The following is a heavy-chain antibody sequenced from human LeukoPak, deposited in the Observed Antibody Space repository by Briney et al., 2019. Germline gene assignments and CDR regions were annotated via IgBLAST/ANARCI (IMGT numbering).Heavy chain of an antibody. CDR3: VRRAGAYSHPYDY. Sequence: GGSLRLSCAASGFTFSSYGMSWVRQAPGKGLEWVSAISGSGGSTHYSDSVKGRFTISRDNSKNTLYLQMNSLRAEDTAVYYCVRRAGAYSHPYDYWGQGTLVTVSS. V-gene: IGHV3-23*01. J-gene: IGHJ4*02. CDR1: GFTFSSYG. CDR2: ISGSGGST. D-gene: IGHD4/OR15-4a*01.